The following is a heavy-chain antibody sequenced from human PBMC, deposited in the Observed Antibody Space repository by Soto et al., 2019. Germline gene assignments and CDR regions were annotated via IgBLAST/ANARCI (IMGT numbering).Heavy chain of an antibody. Sequence: SATLSLTCTVSGGSISSSSYYWGWIRQPPGKGLEWIGSIYYSGSTYYNPSLKSRVTISVDTSKNQFSLKLSSVTAADTAVYYCARDGVAAGLYFDHRGQGTPVTVSS. J-gene: IGHJ4*02. CDR3: ARDGVAAGLYFDH. D-gene: IGHD6-13*01. V-gene: IGHV4-39*02. CDR1: GGSISSSSYY. CDR2: IYYSGST.